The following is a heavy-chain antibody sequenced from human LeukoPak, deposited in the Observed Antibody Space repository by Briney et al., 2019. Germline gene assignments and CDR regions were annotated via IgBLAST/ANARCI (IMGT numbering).Heavy chain of an antibody. J-gene: IGHJ5*02. V-gene: IGHV1-8*03. CDR2: MNPNSGNT. D-gene: IGHD4-17*01. CDR1: GYTFTSYD. CDR3: ARANDGDSGWFDP. Sequence: ASVKVSCKASGYTFTSYDINWVRQATGQGLEWMGWMNPNSGNTGYAQKFQGRVTITRNTSTSTAYMELSSVRSADPAVYYCARANDGDSGWFDPWGKGTLVTVSS.